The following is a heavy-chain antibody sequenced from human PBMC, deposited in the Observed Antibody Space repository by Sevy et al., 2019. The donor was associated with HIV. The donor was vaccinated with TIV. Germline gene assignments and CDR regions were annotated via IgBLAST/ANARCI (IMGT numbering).Heavy chain of an antibody. CDR3: ARSVLAVAGSYGMDV. CDR2: IASYGNDE. V-gene: IGHV3-30*04. Sequence: GGSLRLSCAASGFTFSNYVMHWVRQAPGKGLEWVTFIASYGNDEDYADSVKGRFTISRDNPKNTLYLQMNSLRPEDTAVYYCARSVLAVAGSYGMDVWGQGTTVTVSS. D-gene: IGHD6-19*01. J-gene: IGHJ6*02. CDR1: GFTFSNYV.